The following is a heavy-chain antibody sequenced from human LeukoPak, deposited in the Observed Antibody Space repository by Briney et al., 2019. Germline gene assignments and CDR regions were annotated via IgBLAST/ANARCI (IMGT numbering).Heavy chain of an antibody. CDR2: ISGSGGST. J-gene: IGHJ4*02. Sequence: GGSLRLSCAASGFTFSSYAMSWVRQAPGKGLEWVSAISGSGGSTYYADSVKGRFTISRDNSKNTLYLQMNSLRAEDTAVYYCAKDPTTVTTSEDHFDYWGQGTLVTVSS. CDR1: GFTFSSYA. D-gene: IGHD4-17*01. V-gene: IGHV3-23*01. CDR3: AKDPTTVTTSEDHFDY.